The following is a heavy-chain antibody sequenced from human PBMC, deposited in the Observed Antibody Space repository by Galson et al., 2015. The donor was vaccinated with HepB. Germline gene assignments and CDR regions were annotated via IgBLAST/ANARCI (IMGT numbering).Heavy chain of an antibody. Sequence: SLRLSCAASGFTFSSYAMSWVRQAPGKGLEWVSAISGSGGSTYYADSVKGRFTISRDNSKNTLYLQMNSLRAEDTAVYYCAKVAPHCSSTSCPVSDYYYYYMDVWGKGTTVTVSS. J-gene: IGHJ6*03. D-gene: IGHD2-2*01. V-gene: IGHV3-23*01. CDR1: GFTFSSYA. CDR3: AKVAPHCSSTSCPVSDYYYYYMDV. CDR2: ISGSGGST.